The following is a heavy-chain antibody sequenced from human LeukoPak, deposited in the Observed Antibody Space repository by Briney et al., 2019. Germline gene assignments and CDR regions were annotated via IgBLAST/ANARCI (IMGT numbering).Heavy chain of an antibody. CDR2: IYYSGST. Sequence: SETLSLTCTVSGGSISSSSYYWGWIRQPPGKGLEWIGSIYYSGSTYYNPSLKSRVTISVDTSKNQFSLKLSSVTAADTAVYYCARLRCSSTSCYSPFDYWGQGTLVTISS. V-gene: IGHV4-39*01. J-gene: IGHJ4*02. CDR1: GGSISSSSYY. CDR3: ARLRCSSTSCYSPFDY. D-gene: IGHD2-2*01.